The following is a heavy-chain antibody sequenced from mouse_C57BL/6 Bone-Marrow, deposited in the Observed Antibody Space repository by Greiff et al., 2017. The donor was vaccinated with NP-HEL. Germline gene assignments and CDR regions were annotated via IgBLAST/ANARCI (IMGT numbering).Heavy chain of an antibody. V-gene: IGHV5-15*01. Sequence: EVKLVESGGGLVQPGGSLKLSCAASGFTFSDYGMAWVRQAPRKGPEWVAFISNLAYSIYYADTVTGRVTISRENAKNTLYLEMSSLRSEDTAMYYCARRGGNYYFYDWGQGTTLTVAS. D-gene: IGHD2-1*01. J-gene: IGHJ2*01. CDR2: ISNLAYSI. CDR3: ARRGGNYYFYD. CDR1: GFTFSDYG.